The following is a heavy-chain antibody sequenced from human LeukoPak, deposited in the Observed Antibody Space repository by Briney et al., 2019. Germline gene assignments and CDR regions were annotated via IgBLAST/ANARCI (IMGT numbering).Heavy chain of an antibody. Sequence: PPETLSLTCTVSGGSISSYYWSWIRQPPGKGLEWIGYIYYSGNTIYNPSLESRVTISVDTSKDQFSLNLNSVTAADTAVYYCVRYGGDGYNSWFDHWGQGTLVTVSS. J-gene: IGHJ5*02. CDR3: VRYGGDGYNSWFDH. CDR2: IYYSGNT. D-gene: IGHD5-24*01. CDR1: GGSISSYY. V-gene: IGHV4-59*08.